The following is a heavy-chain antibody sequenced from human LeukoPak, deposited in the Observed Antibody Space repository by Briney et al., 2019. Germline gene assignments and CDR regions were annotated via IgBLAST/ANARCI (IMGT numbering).Heavy chain of an antibody. J-gene: IGHJ4*02. CDR2: IIPIFGTA. Sequence: ASVKVSCKASGYSFTSNYIHWVRQAPGQGLEWMGGIIPIFGTANYAQKFQGRVTITADESTSTAYMGLSSLRSEDTAVYYCASNPPRGAVAGTDYWGQGTLVTVSS. CDR3: ASNPPRGAVAGTDY. V-gene: IGHV1-69*13. D-gene: IGHD6-19*01. CDR1: GYSFTSNY.